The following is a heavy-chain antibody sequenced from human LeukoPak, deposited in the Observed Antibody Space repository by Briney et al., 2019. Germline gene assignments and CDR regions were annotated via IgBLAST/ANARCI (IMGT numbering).Heavy chain of an antibody. CDR1: GFTFSSYA. V-gene: IGHV3-23*01. D-gene: IGHD3-9*01. Sequence: PGGSLRLSCAASGFTFSSYAMSWVRQAPGKGLEWVSAISGSGGSTYYADSVKGRFTISRDKSKNTLYLQMNSLRAEDTAVYYCAKRVRYFDWLLDYWGQGTLVTVSS. CDR2: ISGSGGST. J-gene: IGHJ4*02. CDR3: AKRVRYFDWLLDY.